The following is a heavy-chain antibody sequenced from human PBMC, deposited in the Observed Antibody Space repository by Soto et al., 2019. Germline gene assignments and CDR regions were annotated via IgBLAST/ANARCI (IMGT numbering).Heavy chain of an antibody. V-gene: IGHV1-18*01. Sequence: QVQLVQSGAEVKKPGASVKVSCKASGYTFTSYGISWVRQAPGQGLEWMGWISAYNGNTNYAQKPXXRVTMTTDTSXXTXYXXLRSLRSDDTAVYYCARVDSIVVVTAMDYYYGMDVWGQGTTVTVSS. D-gene: IGHD2-21*02. CDR1: GYTFTSYG. CDR2: ISAYNGNT. J-gene: IGHJ6*02. CDR3: ARVDSIVVVTAMDYYYGMDV.